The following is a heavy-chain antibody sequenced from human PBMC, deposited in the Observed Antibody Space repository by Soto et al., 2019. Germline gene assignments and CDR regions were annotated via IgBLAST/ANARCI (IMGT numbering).Heavy chain of an antibody. J-gene: IGHJ5*02. CDR1: GFTFSSYG. V-gene: IGHV3-33*01. CDR2: IWYDGSNK. CDR3: ARESGPDYNWFDP. Sequence: GGSLRLSCAACGFTFSSYGMHGVRQAPGKGLEWVAVIWYDGSNKYYADSVKGRFTISRDNSKNTLYLQMNSLRAEDTAVYYCARESGPDYNWFDPWGQGTLVTVSS. D-gene: IGHD3-10*01.